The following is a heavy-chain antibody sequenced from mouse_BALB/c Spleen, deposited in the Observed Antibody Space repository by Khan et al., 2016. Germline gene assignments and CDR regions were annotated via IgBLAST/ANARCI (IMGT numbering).Heavy chain of an antibody. CDR3: ARSKGLRYRYYYAMDY. J-gene: IGHJ4*01. D-gene: IGHD1-3*01. CDR2: IYPGNGDT. V-gene: IGHV1-12*01. Sequence: QVQLQQPGAELVKPGASVKMSCKASGYTFTSYNMHWVKQTPGQGLEWIGAIYPGNGDTSYNQKIKGKATLTADKSSSTAYMQLSSLTSEDSAVYYSARSKGLRYRYYYAMDYWGQGTSVTVSS. CDR1: GYTFTSYN.